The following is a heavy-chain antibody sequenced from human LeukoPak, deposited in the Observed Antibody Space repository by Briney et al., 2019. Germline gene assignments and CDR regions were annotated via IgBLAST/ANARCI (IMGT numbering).Heavy chain of an antibody. J-gene: IGHJ4*02. CDR2: IKQDGSEK. CDR3: ATYCSGGSCYDY. CDR1: GFTFSSYW. Sequence: GGSLRLSCAASGFTFSSYWMSWVRQAPGKGLEWVANIKQDGSEKYYVDSVKGRFTISRENAKNSLYLQMNSLRAEDTAVYYCATYCSGGSCYDYWGQGTLVTVSS. D-gene: IGHD2-15*01. V-gene: IGHV3-7*01.